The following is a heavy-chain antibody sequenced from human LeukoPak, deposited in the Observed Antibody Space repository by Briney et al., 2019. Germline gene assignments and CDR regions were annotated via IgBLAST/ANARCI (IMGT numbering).Heavy chain of an antibody. J-gene: IGHJ5*02. Sequence: PSETLSLTCTVSGGSISSYYWSWIRQPAGKGLEWIGRIYTSGSTNYNPSLKSRVTMSVDTSKNQFSLKLSSVTAADTAVYYCARDLYYYGSGIPNWFDPWGQRTLVTVSS. CDR3: ARDLYYYGSGIPNWFDP. CDR1: GGSISSYY. CDR2: IYTSGST. V-gene: IGHV4-4*07. D-gene: IGHD3-10*01.